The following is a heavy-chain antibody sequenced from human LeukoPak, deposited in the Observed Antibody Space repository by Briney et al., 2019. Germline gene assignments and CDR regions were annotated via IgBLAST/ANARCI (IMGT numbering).Heavy chain of an antibody. Sequence: SETLSLTCAVYGGSFSGYYWSWIRQPPGKGLEWIGEINRSGSTNYNPSLKSRVTISVDTSKNQFSLKLSSVTAADTAVYYCARGLGYYYGSGSLNWFDPWGQGTLVTVSS. CDR2: INRSGST. CDR3: ARGLGYYYGSGSLNWFDP. D-gene: IGHD3-10*01. V-gene: IGHV4-34*01. J-gene: IGHJ5*02. CDR1: GGSFSGYY.